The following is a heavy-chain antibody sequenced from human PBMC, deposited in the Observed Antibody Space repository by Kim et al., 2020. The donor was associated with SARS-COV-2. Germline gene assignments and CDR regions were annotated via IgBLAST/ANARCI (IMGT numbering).Heavy chain of an antibody. D-gene: IGHD6-19*01. CDR3: AKDHWGSGWDELDY. CDR2: ISGSGDRR. Sequence: GGSLRLSCAASGFTFSDYAMSWVRRAPGKGLEWVSSISGSGDRRYYADSVKGRFTISRDNSKNTLYLQMNSLRAEDTAVYHCAKDHWGSGWDELDYWGQGTLVTVSS. J-gene: IGHJ4*02. CDR1: GFTFSDYA. V-gene: IGHV3-23*01.